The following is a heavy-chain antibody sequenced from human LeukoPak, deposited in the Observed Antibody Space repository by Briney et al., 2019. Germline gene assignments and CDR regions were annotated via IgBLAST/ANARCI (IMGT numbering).Heavy chain of an antibody. CDR1: GYTFTSYY. V-gene: IGHV1-46*01. J-gene: IGHJ3*02. CDR3: ARESDAFDI. Sequence: GASVKVSCKASGYTFTSYYMHWVRQAPGQGLEWMGIINPSGGSTSYAQKFQGRVTMTRDMSTSTAYMELRSLRSDDTAVYYCARESDAFDIWGQGTMVTVSS. CDR2: INPSGGST.